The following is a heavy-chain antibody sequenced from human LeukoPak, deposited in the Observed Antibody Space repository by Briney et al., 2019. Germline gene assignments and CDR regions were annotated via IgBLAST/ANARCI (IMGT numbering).Heavy chain of an antibody. CDR1: GYTFTSYG. D-gene: IGHD3-3*01. CDR3: ARDGTYYDFWSGYLTYYYYYYMDV. J-gene: IGHJ6*03. V-gene: IGHV1-18*01. Sequence: ASVKVSCKASGYTFTSYGISWVRQAPGQGLECMGWISAYNGNTNYAQKLQGRVTMTTDTSTSTAYMELRSLRSDDTAVYYCARDGTYYDFWSGYLTYYYYYYMDVWGKGTTVTVSS. CDR2: ISAYNGNT.